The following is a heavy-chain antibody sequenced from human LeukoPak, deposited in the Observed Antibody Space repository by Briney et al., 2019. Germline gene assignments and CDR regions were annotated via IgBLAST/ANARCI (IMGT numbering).Heavy chain of an antibody. CDR3: ATPMGSGSYYGGCDY. Sequence: GTSVKVSCKASGYTFTGYYMHWVRQAPGQGLEWMGWINPNSGGTNYAQKFQGRVTMTRDASISTAYMELSRLRSDDTAVYYCATPMGSGSYYGGCDYWGQGTLVTVSS. CDR2: INPNSGGT. CDR1: GYTFTGYY. V-gene: IGHV1-2*02. J-gene: IGHJ4*02. D-gene: IGHD1-26*01.